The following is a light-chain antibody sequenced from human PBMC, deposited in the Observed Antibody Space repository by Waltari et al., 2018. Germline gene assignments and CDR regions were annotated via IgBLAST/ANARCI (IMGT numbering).Light chain of an antibody. Sequence: DIVMTQPPDPLALSLGERATTSCRSSQSVLYTSDTDNYLAWYQQKPGPPPKLLIYWASTRASGVPDRFSGSGSGTDFTLTISSLQAADVAVYYCQQYYTTPLTFGQGTRVEI. CDR1: QSVLYTSDTDNY. CDR3: QQYYTTPLT. J-gene: IGKJ1*01. CDR2: WAS. V-gene: IGKV4-1*01.